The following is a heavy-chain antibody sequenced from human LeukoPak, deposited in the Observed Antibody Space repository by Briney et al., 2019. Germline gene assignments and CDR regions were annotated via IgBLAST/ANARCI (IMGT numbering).Heavy chain of an antibody. J-gene: IGHJ5*02. Sequence: ASVKVSCKASGGTFSSYAISWVRQAPGQGLEWMGGIIPIFGTANYAQKFQGRVTITADEPTSTAYMELSSLRSEDTAVYYCARALIVVVPAATHNWFDPWGQGTLVTVSS. CDR2: IIPIFGTA. CDR3: ARALIVVVPAATHNWFDP. CDR1: GGTFSSYA. D-gene: IGHD2-2*01. V-gene: IGHV1-69*13.